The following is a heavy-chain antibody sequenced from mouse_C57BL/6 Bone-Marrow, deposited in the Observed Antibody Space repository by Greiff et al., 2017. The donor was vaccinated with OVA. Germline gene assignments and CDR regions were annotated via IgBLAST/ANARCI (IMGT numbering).Heavy chain of an antibody. CDR1: GYTFTSYW. J-gene: IGHJ1*03. Sequence: VKLQQPGAELVMPGASVKLSCKASGYTFTSYWMHWVKQRPGQGLEWIGEIDPSDSYTNYNQKFKGKSTLTVDKSSSTAYMQLSSLTSEDSAVYYCARRHYYGSSLYWYFDVWGTGTTVTVSS. CDR3: ARRHYYGSSLYWYFDV. V-gene: IGHV1-69*01. D-gene: IGHD1-1*01. CDR2: IDPSDSYT.